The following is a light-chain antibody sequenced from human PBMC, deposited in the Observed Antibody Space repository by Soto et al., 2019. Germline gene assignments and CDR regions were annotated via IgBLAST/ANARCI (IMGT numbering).Light chain of an antibody. CDR2: EVS. CDR1: SSDVGGYNY. J-gene: IGLJ3*02. V-gene: IGLV2-8*01. CDR3: SSYAGSNNFVV. Sequence: QSALTQPPSASGSPGQSVTISCTGTSSDVGGYNYVSWYQQHPGKAPKLIIFEVSKRPSGVPDRFSGSKSGKTASLTVSGLQAEDEADYYCSSYAGSNNFVVFGGGTKLTVL.